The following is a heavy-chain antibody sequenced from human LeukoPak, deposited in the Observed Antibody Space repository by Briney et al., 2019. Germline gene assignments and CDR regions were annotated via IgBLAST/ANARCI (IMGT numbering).Heavy chain of an antibody. CDR1: GGSFSGYY. CDR2: IYYSGST. D-gene: IGHD4-17*01. J-gene: IGHJ2*01. CDR3: ASDYGDYVFDL. V-gene: IGHV4-59*01. Sequence: SETLSLTCAVYGGSFSGYYWSWIRQPPGKGLEWIGYIYYSGSTNYNPSLKSRVTISVDTSKNQFSLKLSSVTAADTAVYYCASDYGDYVFDLWGRGTLVTVSS.